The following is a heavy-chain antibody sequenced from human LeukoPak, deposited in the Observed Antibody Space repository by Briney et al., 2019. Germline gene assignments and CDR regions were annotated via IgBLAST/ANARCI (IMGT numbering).Heavy chain of an antibody. CDR3: ARSSYYYFPFDY. D-gene: IGHD3-22*01. V-gene: IGHV3-30-3*01. CDR2: ISYDGSNK. CDR1: GFTFSGYA. J-gene: IGHJ4*02. Sequence: GGSLRLSCAASGFTFSGYAMSWVRQAPGKGLEWVAVISYDGSNKYYADSVKGRFTISRDNSKNTLYLQMNSLRAEDTAVYYCARSSYYYFPFDYWGQGTLVTVSS.